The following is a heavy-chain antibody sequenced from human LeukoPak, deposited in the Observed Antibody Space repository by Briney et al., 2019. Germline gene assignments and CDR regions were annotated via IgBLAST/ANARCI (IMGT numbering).Heavy chain of an antibody. CDR3: ARDRVVTGENWYFDL. CDR1: GYTFTSYY. CDR2: INPSGGST. J-gene: IGHJ2*01. Sequence: ASVKVSCKASGYTFTSYYMHWVRQAPGQGLEWMRIINPSGGSTSYAQKFQGRVTMTRDTSTSTVYMELSSLRSEDTAVYYCARDRVVTGENWYFDLWGRGTLVTVSS. D-gene: IGHD4-23*01. V-gene: IGHV1-46*01.